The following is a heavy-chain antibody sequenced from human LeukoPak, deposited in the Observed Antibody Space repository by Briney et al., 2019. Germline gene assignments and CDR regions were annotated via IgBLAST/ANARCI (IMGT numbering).Heavy chain of an antibody. V-gene: IGHV3-23*01. CDR3: AKDSVSSSPAADFDY. Sequence: GGSLRLSCAASGFTFSSYAMSWVRQAPGKGLEWVSAISGSGGSTYYADSVKVRFTISRDNSKNTPYLQMNSLRAEDTAVYYCAKDSVSSSPAADFDYWGQGTLVTVSS. CDR1: GFTFSSYA. D-gene: IGHD6-6*01. J-gene: IGHJ4*02. CDR2: ISGSGGST.